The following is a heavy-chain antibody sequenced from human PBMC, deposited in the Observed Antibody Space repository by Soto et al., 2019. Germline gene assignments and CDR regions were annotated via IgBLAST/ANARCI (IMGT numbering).Heavy chain of an antibody. Sequence: GGSLRLSCAASGFTFSTYWMIWVRRAPGKGLEWVANIKEDGSEKYYVDSVEGRFTISRDNAKNSLYLQMTSLRAEDTALYYCARGWGYFDSSGFPYLYAMDVWGQGTTVTVSS. V-gene: IGHV3-7*01. CDR1: GFTFSTYW. J-gene: IGHJ6*02. CDR3: ARGWGYFDSSGFPYLYAMDV. CDR2: IKEDGSEK. D-gene: IGHD3-22*01.